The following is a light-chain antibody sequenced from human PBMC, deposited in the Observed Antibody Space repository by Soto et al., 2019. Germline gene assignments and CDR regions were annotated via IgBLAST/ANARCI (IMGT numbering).Light chain of an antibody. V-gene: IGKV3-11*01. CDR1: QSVRSN. CDR3: QQRSNWPPIT. J-gene: IGKJ5*01. CDR2: DAS. Sequence: EIVMTQSPATLSVSPGERATLSCRASQSVRSNLAWYQQKPGQAPRLLIYDASNRATGISARFSGSGSGTDFTLTISSLEPEDFAVYYCQQRSNWPPITFGQGTRLEIK.